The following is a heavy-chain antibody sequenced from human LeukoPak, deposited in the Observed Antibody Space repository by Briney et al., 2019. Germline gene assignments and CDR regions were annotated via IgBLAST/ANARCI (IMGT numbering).Heavy chain of an antibody. Sequence: GGSLRLSCAASGFIFNDYWMSWVRQAPGKGLEWVAKIRQDGSETYYMDSVKGRFTISRDNAKNSLYVQMNNLRAEDTAVYYCARGGATRFDYWGQGTLVTVSS. CDR3: ARGGATRFDY. D-gene: IGHD1-26*01. J-gene: IGHJ4*02. CDR2: IRQDGSET. V-gene: IGHV3-7*01. CDR1: GFIFNDYW.